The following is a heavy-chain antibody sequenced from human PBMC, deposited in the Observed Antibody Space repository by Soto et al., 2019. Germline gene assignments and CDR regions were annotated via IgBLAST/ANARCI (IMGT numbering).Heavy chain of an antibody. V-gene: IGHV1-3*01. J-gene: IGHJ3*02. Sequence: ASVKVSCKASGYTFTSYAMHWVRQAPGQRLEWMGWINAGNGNTKYSQKFQGRVTITRDTSASTAYMELSSLRSEDTAVYYCARGIAAAGTVGAFDIWGQGTMVTVS. CDR3: ARGIAAAGTVGAFDI. CDR1: GYTFTSYA. D-gene: IGHD6-13*01. CDR2: INAGNGNT.